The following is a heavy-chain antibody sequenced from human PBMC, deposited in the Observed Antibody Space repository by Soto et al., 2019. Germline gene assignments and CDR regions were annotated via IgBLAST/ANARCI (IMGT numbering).Heavy chain of an antibody. Sequence: ASVKVSCKASGYTFTGHYIHWVRQAPEQVPEWMGEIGPETGATRYAQKFQGSVTMTRDMSITTVYMELNNLSPDDTAVYYCGRGRSGQIVVLYWGQGTTVTVSS. CDR2: IGPETGAT. V-gene: IGHV1-2*02. CDR3: GRGRSGQIVVLY. J-gene: IGHJ4*02. D-gene: IGHD1-26*01. CDR1: GYTFTGHY.